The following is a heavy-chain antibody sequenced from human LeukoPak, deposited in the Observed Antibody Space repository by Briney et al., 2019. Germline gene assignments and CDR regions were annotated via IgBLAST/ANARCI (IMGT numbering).Heavy chain of an antibody. J-gene: IGHJ4*02. CDR3: AKGTMVRGDH. D-gene: IGHD3-10*01. V-gene: IGHV3-30*18. CDR2: ISHDAFDK. Sequence: GRSLRLSCAASGFTFSSYGMHWVRQAPGKGLEWVAVISHDAFDKYYADSVKGRFTISRDNSKNTLYLQVNSLRADDTAVYYCAKGTMVRGDHWGQGTLVPVSS. CDR1: GFTFSSYG.